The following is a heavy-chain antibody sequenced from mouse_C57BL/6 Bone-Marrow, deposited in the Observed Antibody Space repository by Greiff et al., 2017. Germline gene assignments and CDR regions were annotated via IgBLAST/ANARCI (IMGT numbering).Heavy chain of an antibody. D-gene: IGHD3-2*02. CDR2: IYPRSGNT. CDR3: ARDSSDDEEDWFAY. J-gene: IGHJ3*01. CDR1: GYTFTSYG. V-gene: IGHV1-81*01. Sequence: QVQLQQSGAELARPGASVKLSCKASGYTFTSYGISWVKQRTGQGLEWIGEIYPRSGNTYYNEKFKGKATLTADKSSSTAYMELRSLTSEDSAVYFCARDSSDDEEDWFAYWGQGTLVTVSA.